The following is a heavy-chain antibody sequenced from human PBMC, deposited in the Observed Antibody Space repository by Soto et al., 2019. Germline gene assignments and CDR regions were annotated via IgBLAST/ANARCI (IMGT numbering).Heavy chain of an antibody. CDR3: ARGDYVWYFDL. D-gene: IGHD4-17*01. CDR2: IYYSGST. J-gene: IGHJ2*01. Sequence: QVQLQESGPGLVKPSETLSLTCTVSGGSISSYYWSWIRQPPGKGLEWIGYIYYSGSTNYNPSLKSRVTISVDTSKNQFSLKLSSVTAADTAVYYCARGDYVWYFDLWGRGTLVTVSS. CDR1: GGSISSYY. V-gene: IGHV4-59*01.